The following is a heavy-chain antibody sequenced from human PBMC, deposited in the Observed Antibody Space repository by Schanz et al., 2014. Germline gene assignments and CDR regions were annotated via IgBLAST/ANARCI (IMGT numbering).Heavy chain of an antibody. D-gene: IGHD4-17*01. J-gene: IGHJ4*02. CDR1: RSTFSSYT. V-gene: IGHV1-69*02. CDR2: SIPILDVG. CDR3: ARRYGDSPTDF. Sequence: QVQLVQSGAEVKKPGSSVKVSCKASRSTFSSYTISWVRQARGQGLEWVGRSIPILDVGDYAQQFQGRVTFTADKSTSTAYMDLSSLRPEATAVYYCARRYGDSPTDFWGQGTLVTVSS.